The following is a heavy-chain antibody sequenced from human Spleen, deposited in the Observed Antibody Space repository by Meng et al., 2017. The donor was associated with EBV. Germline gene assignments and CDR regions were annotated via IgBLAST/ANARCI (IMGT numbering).Heavy chain of an antibody. Sequence: QVQLHESGPGLVKPSGTLSLPCGVSGAAVSSDNWWTWVRQPPGKGLEWIGEIFHSGSTAYNPSLKSRVTISLDKSKNQFSLDLTSVTAADTAVYYCAAVLASTGTKWGQGTLVTVSS. J-gene: IGHJ4*02. CDR2: IFHSGST. D-gene: IGHD1-7*01. CDR1: GAAVSSDNW. CDR3: AAVLASTGTK. V-gene: IGHV4-4*02.